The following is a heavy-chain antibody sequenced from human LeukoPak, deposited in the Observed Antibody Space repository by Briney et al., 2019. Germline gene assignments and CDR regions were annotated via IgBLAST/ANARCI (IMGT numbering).Heavy chain of an antibody. CDR1: GYTFTGYY. CDR3: ARVGPLITMIVVVIDDYYYGMDV. CDR2: INPNSGGT. Sequence: ASVKVSCKASGYTFTGYYMHWVRQAPGQGLEWMGWINPNSGGTNYAQKLQGRVTMTTDTSTSTAYMELRSLRSDDTAVYYCARVGPLITMIVVVIDDYYYGMDVWGQGTTVTVSS. V-gene: IGHV1-2*02. J-gene: IGHJ6*02. D-gene: IGHD3-22*01.